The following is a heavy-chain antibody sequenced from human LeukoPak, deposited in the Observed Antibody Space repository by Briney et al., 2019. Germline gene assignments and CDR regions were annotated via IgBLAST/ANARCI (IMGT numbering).Heavy chain of an antibody. CDR2: IKQDGSEK. D-gene: IGHD3-10*01. J-gene: IGHJ4*02. Sequence: GGSLRLSCAASGFTFSRYWMSWVRQAPGKGLEWVANIKQDGSEKYYVDSVKGRFTISRDNAKNSFYLQMNSLRAGDTAVYFCARAYGYGAGSYFKYWGQGILVTVSS. CDR1: GFTFSRYW. V-gene: IGHV3-7*01. CDR3: ARAYGYGAGSYFKY.